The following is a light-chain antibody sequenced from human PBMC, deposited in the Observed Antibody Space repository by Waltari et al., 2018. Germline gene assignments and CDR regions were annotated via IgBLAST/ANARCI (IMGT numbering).Light chain of an antibody. CDR3: QQVNSYPFT. CDR1: QDISNW. V-gene: IGKV1D-12*01. CDR2: AAS. Sequence: DIQMTQYPSYVSASVGDRVTITCRASQDISNWLAWYQQRPGEAPKLLIYAASILQSGVPSRFSGSGSGSDFTLTITSLQPDDFGSYHCQQVNSYPFTFGQGTKLEI. J-gene: IGKJ2*01.